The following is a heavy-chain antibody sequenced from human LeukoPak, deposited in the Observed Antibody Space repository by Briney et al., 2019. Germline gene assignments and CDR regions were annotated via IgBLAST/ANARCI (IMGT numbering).Heavy chain of an antibody. J-gene: IGHJ4*02. Sequence: PGGPLRLSCAASGFPFHRYGIHWVRQAPAKGLEWVAVISYDGSTKYYADSVKGRFTISRDNSKNTLYLQMNGVRAEDTAVYYCAADTTADYWGQGTLVTVSS. V-gene: IGHV3-30*03. D-gene: IGHD1-26*01. CDR3: AADTTADY. CDR1: GFPFHRYG. CDR2: ISYDGSTK.